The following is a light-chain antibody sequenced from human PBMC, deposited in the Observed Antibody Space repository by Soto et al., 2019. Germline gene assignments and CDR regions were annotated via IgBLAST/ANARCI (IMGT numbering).Light chain of an antibody. CDR1: QSVADNY. Sequence: EIVLTQSPGTLSLSPGERATLSCRASQSVADNYLAWYQQKPGQPPRLLISGAHNRAPGIPDRFSGSESGTDFTLRISRLEPEDFAVYYCQQYGSSVTFGQGTKVEIK. CDR2: GAH. CDR3: QQYGSSVT. V-gene: IGKV3-20*01. J-gene: IGKJ1*01.